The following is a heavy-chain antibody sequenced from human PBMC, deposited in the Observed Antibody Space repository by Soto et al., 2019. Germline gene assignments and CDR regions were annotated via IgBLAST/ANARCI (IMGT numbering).Heavy chain of an antibody. CDR1: GFTFSSYA. J-gene: IGHJ4*02. Sequence: VGSLRLSCSASGFTFSSYAMHWVRQAPGKGLEYVSAISSNGGSTYYADSVKGRFTISRDNSKNTLYLQMSSLRAEDTAVYYCVKNYDFWSGYYDYCGQGTLVTVSS. CDR2: ISSNGGST. D-gene: IGHD3-3*01. V-gene: IGHV3-64D*06. CDR3: VKNYDFWSGYYDY.